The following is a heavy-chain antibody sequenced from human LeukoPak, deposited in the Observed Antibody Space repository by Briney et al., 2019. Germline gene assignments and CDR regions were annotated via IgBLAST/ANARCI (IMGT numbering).Heavy chain of an antibody. CDR3: ATNGDSVPDAFDI. CDR2: ISYDGSNK. CDR1: GFTFSSYG. Sequence: PGGSLRLSCAASGFTFSSYGMHWVRQAPGKGLEWVAVISYDGSNKYYADSVKGRFTISRDNSKNTLYLQMNSLRAEDTAVYYCATNGDSVPDAFDIWGQGTMVTVSS. D-gene: IGHD4-17*01. J-gene: IGHJ3*02. V-gene: IGHV3-30*03.